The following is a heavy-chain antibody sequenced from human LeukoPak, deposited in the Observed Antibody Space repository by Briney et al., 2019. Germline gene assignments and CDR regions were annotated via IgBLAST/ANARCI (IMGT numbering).Heavy chain of an antibody. V-gene: IGHV4-34*01. CDR2: INHSGST. D-gene: IGHD6-19*01. Sequence: SETLSLTCAVYGGSLSGYYWNWIRHPPGKGLEWIGEINHSGSTNYNVSLKSRVTISIDTSKNQFSLKLTSVTAADTAVYYCARGPLYSSEGEGFDPWGQGTLVTVS. CDR1: GGSLSGYY. CDR3: ARGPLYSSEGEGFDP. J-gene: IGHJ5*02.